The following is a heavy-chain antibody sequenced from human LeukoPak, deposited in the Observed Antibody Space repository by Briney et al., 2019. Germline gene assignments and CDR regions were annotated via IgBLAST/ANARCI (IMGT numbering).Heavy chain of an antibody. Sequence: TGGSLRLSCAASGFTFSSYSMNWVRQAPGKGLEWVSSISSGSSYIYYADSVKGRFTISRDNAKNSLYLQMNSLRAEDTALYYCARDRIPARPVVDYWGQGTTVTVSS. D-gene: IGHD6-6*01. V-gene: IGHV3-21*01. J-gene: IGHJ6*02. CDR3: ARDRIPARPVVDY. CDR2: ISSGSSYI. CDR1: GFTFSSYS.